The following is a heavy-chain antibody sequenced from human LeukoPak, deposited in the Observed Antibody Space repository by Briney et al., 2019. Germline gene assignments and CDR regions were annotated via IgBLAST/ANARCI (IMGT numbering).Heavy chain of an antibody. CDR2: IYTSGST. J-gene: IGHJ4*02. D-gene: IGHD3-9*01. V-gene: IGHV4-4*07. CDR1: GGSISSYY. CDR3: AREPYYDILTGYFSDPYFDY. Sequence: PSETLSLTCTVSGGSISSYYWSWIRQPAGKGLEWIGRIYTSGSTNYNPSLKSRVTMSVDTSKNQFSLKLSSVTAADTAVYYCAREPYYDILTGYFSDPYFDYWGQGTLVTVSS.